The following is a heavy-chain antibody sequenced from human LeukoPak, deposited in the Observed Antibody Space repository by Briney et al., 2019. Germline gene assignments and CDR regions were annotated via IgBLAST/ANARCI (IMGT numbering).Heavy chain of an antibody. J-gene: IGHJ4*02. CDR1: GFTFSSYA. CDR2: ISYDGSNK. CDR3: ARDGAMREVATSMDY. D-gene: IGHD5-12*01. V-gene: IGHV3-30*01. Sequence: GRSLRLSCAASGFTFSSYAMHWVRQAPGKGLEWVAVISYDGSNKYYADSVKGRFTISRHNSKNTLYLQMNRLRAEDTAVYYCARDGAMREVATSMDYWGQGTLVTVSS.